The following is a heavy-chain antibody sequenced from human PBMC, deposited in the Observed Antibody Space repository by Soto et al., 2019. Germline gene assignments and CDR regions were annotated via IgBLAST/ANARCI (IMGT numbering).Heavy chain of an antibody. CDR2: IFSNDEK. CDR3: ARTGDFWWFDP. V-gene: IGHV2-26*01. D-gene: IGHD3-3*01. CDR1: GFSLSNARMG. J-gene: IGHJ5*02. Sequence: SGPTLVNPTETXTLTCTVSGFSLSNARMGVSWIRQPPGKALEWLAHIFSNDEKSYSTSLKSRLTIPKDTSKSQVVLTMTNMDPVDTATYYCARTGDFWWFDPWGQGTLVTVSS.